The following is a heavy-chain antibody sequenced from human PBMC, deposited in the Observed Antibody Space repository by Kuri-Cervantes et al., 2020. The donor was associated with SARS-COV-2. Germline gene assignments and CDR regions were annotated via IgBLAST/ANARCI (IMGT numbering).Heavy chain of an antibody. CDR3: ARLSYSSSWDYYYHGMDV. D-gene: IGHD6-13*01. CDR1: GGTFSSYA. Sequence: SVKVSCKASGGTFSSYAISWVRQAPGQGLEWMGGIIPIFGTANYAQKFQGRVTITADESTSTAYMELSSLRSEDTAVYYCARLSYSSSWDYYYHGMDVWGQGTTVTVSS. V-gene: IGHV1-69*13. CDR2: IIPIFGTA. J-gene: IGHJ6*02.